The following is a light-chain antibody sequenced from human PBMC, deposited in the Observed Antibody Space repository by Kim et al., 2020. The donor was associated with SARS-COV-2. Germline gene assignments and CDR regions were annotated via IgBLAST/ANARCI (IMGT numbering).Light chain of an antibody. J-gene: IGKJ1*01. V-gene: IGKV3-20*01. CDR1: QTFSSSY. CDR3: QQYDSSRGR. Sequence: ELALTQPPATLPLPPGERATPSCRASQTFSSSYLACDQQKPGQAPRPLIYSASSRATGIPARFSGGGSGTDFTLTISSLEPEDFAVYYCQQYDSSRGRVGQGTKVDIK. CDR2: SAS.